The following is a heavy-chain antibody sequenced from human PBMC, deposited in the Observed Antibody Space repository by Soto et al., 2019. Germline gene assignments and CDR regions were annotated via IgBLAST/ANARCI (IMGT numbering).Heavy chain of an antibody. CDR2: VYYSGST. V-gene: IGHV4-39*01. D-gene: IGHD3-10*01. Sequence: SETLSITCTVSGGSISTYYWGWVRQPPGKGLEWIGTVYYSGSTDYNPSLKSRVTISVDTSKSQFSLNLSSVTAADTAVYYCASVYFYYYGGQRDLLSYWSQRNLVPVSA. CDR1: GGSISTYY. CDR3: ASVYFYYYGGQRDLLSY. J-gene: IGHJ1*01.